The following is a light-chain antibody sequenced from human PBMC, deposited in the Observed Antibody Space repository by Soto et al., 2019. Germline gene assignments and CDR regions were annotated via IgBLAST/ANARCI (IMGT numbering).Light chain of an antibody. CDR3: QQSYSAQYT. Sequence: DIQMTQSPSSLSASAGDRVTITCRASQGVGNSLDWYQQKPGKAPKRLIYEISSLQTGVPSRFSGTGSGTEFTLTISGLQPEDFATYFCQQSYSAQYTFGQGTMLEIK. CDR1: QGVGNS. V-gene: IGKV1-17*01. CDR2: EIS. J-gene: IGKJ2*01.